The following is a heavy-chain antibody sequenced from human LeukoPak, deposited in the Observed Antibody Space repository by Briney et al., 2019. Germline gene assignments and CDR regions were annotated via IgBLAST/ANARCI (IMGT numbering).Heavy chain of an antibody. V-gene: IGHV3-30*04. J-gene: IGHJ4*02. CDR2: ISYDGSNK. D-gene: IGHD3-3*01. CDR3: ARNDLDTAPLGYFDY. Sequence: GRSLRLSCAASGFTFSSYAMHWVRQAPGKGLEWVAVISYDGSNKYYADSVKGRFTISRDNSKNTLYLQMNSLRAEDTAVYYCARNDLDTAPLGYFDYWGQGTLVTVSS. CDR1: GFTFSSYA.